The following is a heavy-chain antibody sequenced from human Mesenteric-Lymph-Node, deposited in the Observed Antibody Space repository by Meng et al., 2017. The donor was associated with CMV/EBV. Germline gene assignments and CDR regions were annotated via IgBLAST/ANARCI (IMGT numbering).Heavy chain of an antibody. D-gene: IGHD6-19*01. CDR3: ARDHRDSSGWYRGVNGMDV. V-gene: IGHV3-21*04. CDR2: ISSSSSYI. Sequence: GGSLRLSCAASGFTFSSYSMNWVRQAPGKGLEWVSSISSSSSYIYYADSVKGRFTISRDNAKNSLYLQMNSLRAEDTAVYYCARDHRDSSGWYRGVNGMDVWGQGTTVTVSS. J-gene: IGHJ6*02. CDR1: GFTFSSYS.